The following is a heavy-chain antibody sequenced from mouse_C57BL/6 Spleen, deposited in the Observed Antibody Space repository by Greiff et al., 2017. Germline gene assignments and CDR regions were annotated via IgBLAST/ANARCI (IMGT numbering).Heavy chain of an antibody. J-gene: IGHJ2*01. V-gene: IGHV1-42*01. CDR1: GYSFTGYY. D-gene: IGHD2-1*01. Sequence: EVQLQQSGPELVKPGASVKISCKASGYSFTGYYMNWVKQSPEKSLEWIGEINPSTGGTTYNQKFKAKATLTVDKSSSTAYMQLKSLTSEDSAVYYCARGDFYYGNYDYFDYWGQGTTLTVSS. CDR3: ARGDFYYGNYDYFDY. CDR2: INPSTGGT.